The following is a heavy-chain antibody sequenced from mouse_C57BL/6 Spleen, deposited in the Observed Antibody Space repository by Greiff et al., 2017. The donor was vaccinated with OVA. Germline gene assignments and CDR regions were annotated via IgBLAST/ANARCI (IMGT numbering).Heavy chain of an antibody. J-gene: IGHJ4*01. CDR3: ARRSNDYAMDC. CDR1: GYTFTDYY. Sequence: VQLKQSGPELVKPGASVKISCKASGYTFTDYYMNWVKQSHGKSLEWIGDINPNNGGTSYNQKFKGKATLTVDKSSSTAYMELRSLTAEDSAVYYCARRSNDYAMDCWGKGTSVTVSS. D-gene: IGHD2-5*01. V-gene: IGHV1-26*01. CDR2: INPNNGGT.